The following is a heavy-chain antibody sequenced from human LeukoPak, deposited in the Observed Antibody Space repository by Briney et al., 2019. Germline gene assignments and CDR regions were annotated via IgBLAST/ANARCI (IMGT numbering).Heavy chain of an antibody. J-gene: IGHJ4*02. CDR1: GGSISSSSYY. D-gene: IGHD3-10*01. CDR3: ARASTLGSGNYGTYYFDY. Sequence: PSETLSLTCTVSGGSISSSSYYWGWIRQPPGKGLEWIGSIYYSGSTYYNPSLKSRVTISVDTSKNQFSLKLNSVTAADTAVYYCARASTLGSGNYGTYYFDYWGQGTLVTVSS. CDR2: IYYSGST. V-gene: IGHV4-39*01.